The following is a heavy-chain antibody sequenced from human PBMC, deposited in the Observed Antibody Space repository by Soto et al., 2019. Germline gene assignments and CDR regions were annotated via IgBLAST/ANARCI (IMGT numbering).Heavy chain of an antibody. CDR1: GFTFDDYA. Sequence: GGSLRLSCTASGFTFDDYAMHRVRQGPGKGLEWVSGISWNSANIFYADSVKGRFTISRDNAKNSFSLQMNSLRGEDTALYYCAKFTEPGYSSIWYYFEYWGQGTPVTVSS. V-gene: IGHV3-9*01. J-gene: IGHJ4*02. CDR3: AKFTEPGYSSIWYYFEY. CDR2: ISWNSANI. D-gene: IGHD6-19*01.